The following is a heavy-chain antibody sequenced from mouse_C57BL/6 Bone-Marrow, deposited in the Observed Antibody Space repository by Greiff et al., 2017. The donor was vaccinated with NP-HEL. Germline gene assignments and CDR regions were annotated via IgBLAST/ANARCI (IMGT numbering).Heavy chain of an antibody. Sequence: EVKVVESGGDLVKPGGSLKLSCAASGFTFSSYGMSWVRQTPDKRLEWVATISSGGSYTYYPDSVKGRFTISRDNAKNTLYLQMSSLKSEDTAMYYCASTYGIGWAMDYWGQGTSVTVSS. CDR3: ASTYGIGWAMDY. V-gene: IGHV5-6*01. CDR2: ISSGGSYT. CDR1: GFTFSSYG. D-gene: IGHD1-1*02. J-gene: IGHJ4*01.